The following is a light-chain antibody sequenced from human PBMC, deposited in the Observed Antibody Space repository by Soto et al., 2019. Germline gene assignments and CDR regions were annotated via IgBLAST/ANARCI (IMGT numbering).Light chain of an antibody. J-gene: IGLJ1*01. CDR1: SSDVGNYSL. CDR3: SSYARNRTFGA. V-gene: IGLV2-23*03. Sequence: QSVLTQPASVSGSPGQSITISCTGTSSDVGNYSLVSWYQQHPGQAPKLTIYEGSKRPSGVSNRLSGSKSGNTASLTIAGLQAEDEADYYCSSYARNRTFGAFGPGTKLTVL. CDR2: EGS.